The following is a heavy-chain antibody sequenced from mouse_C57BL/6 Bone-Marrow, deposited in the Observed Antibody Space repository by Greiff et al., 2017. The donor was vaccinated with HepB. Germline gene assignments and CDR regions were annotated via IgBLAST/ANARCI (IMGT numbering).Heavy chain of an antibody. CDR2: IYPRSGNT. Sequence: VKLQQSGAELARPGASVKLSCKASGYTFTSYGISRVKPRTGQGLEWIGEIYPRSGNTYYNEKFKGKATLTADNSSSTAYMELRSLTSEDSAVYFCARGYDGYYVEWYFDVWGTGTTVTVSS. D-gene: IGHD2-3*01. CDR3: ARGYDGYYVEWYFDV. CDR1: GYTFTSYG. J-gene: IGHJ1*03. V-gene: IGHV1-81*01.